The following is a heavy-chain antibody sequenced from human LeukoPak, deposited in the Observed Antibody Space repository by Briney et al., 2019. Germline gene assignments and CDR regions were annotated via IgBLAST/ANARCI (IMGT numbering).Heavy chain of an antibody. Sequence: SETLSLTCTVSGYSISSGYYWGWIRQPPGKGLEWIGSIYHSGRTFYNPSLKSRVTISVDTSKNQFSLKLTSVTAADTAVYYCARTNMEYSSTWYYFDYWGQGTLVTVSS. CDR1: GYSISSGYY. CDR2: IYHSGRT. J-gene: IGHJ4*02. CDR3: ARTNMEYSSTWYYFDY. V-gene: IGHV4-38-2*02. D-gene: IGHD6-13*01.